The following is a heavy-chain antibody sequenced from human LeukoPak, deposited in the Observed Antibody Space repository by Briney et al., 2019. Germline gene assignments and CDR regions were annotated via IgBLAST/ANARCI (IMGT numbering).Heavy chain of an antibody. CDR3: ARSTSYDILTGYSIAYFDY. CDR1: GYSFTSYW. Sequence: GESLKISCKGAGYSFTSYWIGWVRQMPGKGLEWMGIIYPGDSDTRYSPSFQGQVTISADKSISTAYLQWSSLKASDTAMYYCARSTSYDILTGYSIAYFDYWGQGTLVAVSS. V-gene: IGHV5-51*01. CDR2: IYPGDSDT. J-gene: IGHJ4*02. D-gene: IGHD3-9*01.